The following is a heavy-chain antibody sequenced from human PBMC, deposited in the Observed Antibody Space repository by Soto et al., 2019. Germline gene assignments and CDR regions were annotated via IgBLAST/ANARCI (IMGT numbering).Heavy chain of an antibody. CDR2: IYYSGST. J-gene: IGHJ5*02. V-gene: IGHV4-59*08. D-gene: IGHD2-15*01. Sequence: QVQLQESGPGLVKPSETLSLTCTVSGGSISSYYWSWIRQPPGKGLEWIGYIYYSGSTNYNPSLKSRVTISVDTSKNQFSLKLSSVAAADTAVYYCARYEPGYCSGGSCYGSWFDPWGQGTLVTVSS. CDR1: GGSISSYY. CDR3: ARYEPGYCSGGSCYGSWFDP.